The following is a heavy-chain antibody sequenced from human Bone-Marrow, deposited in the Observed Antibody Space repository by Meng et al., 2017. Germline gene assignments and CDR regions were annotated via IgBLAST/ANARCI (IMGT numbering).Heavy chain of an antibody. CDR1: GFTFSNYW. CDR3: AKDTGLATTNWFDP. Sequence: VPLVASGGALVLPGGSLRLSCAASGFTFSNYWMHWVRQAPGKGLVWVSRINSDGSITYYADSVKGRFTISRDNSKNTLYLQMNSLRAEDTAVYYCAKDTGLATTNWFDPWGQGTLVTVSS. J-gene: IGHJ5*02. D-gene: IGHD2-8*02. CDR2: INSDGSIT. V-gene: IGHV3-74*01.